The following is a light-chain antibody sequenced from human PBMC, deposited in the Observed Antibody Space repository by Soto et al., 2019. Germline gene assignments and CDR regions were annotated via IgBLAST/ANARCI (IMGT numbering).Light chain of an antibody. V-gene: IGKV1-39*01. J-gene: IGKJ3*01. Sequence: DIQMTQSPSSLSASVGDRVTITCRASQSISSYLNWYQQKPGKAPKLLIYAASSLQSGVPSRFSGSGSGTDFTLTISSLQPEDFANYYCQQSYSTLSFGPGTKVYI. CDR2: AAS. CDR3: QQSYSTLS. CDR1: QSISSY.